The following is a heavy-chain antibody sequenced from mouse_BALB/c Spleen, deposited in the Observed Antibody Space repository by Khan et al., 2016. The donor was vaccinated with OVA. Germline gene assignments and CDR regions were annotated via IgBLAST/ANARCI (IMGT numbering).Heavy chain of an antibody. D-gene: IGHD4-1*01. Sequence: EVQLQESGPELVEPGASVTMSCKASGYTFTNYVMHWVKQKPGQGLEWIGYINPYNAGTRYNEKFKGKATLTSDISSTTAYMELSSLTSEDSAAYYSARESASWDFAFPYWGQGTMVTVSA. J-gene: IGHJ3*01. V-gene: IGHV1S136*01. CDR2: INPYNAGT. CDR3: ARESASWDFAFPY. CDR1: GYTFTNYV.